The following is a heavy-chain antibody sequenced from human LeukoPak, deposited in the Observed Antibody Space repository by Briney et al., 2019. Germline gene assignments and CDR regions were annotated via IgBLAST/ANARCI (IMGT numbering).Heavy chain of an antibody. CDR2: IRSKAYGETA. CDR3: TRDRGAYNLYDY. V-gene: IGHV3-49*03. D-gene: IGHD1-1*01. Sequence: GGSLRLSCTASGFTFGDYAMSWIRQAPGKGLEWVGFIRSKAYGETADYAASAKGRFTISRDDSKAIAYLQMNSLKTEDTAVYHCTRDRGAYNLYDYWGQGTLVTVSS. CDR1: GFTFGDYA. J-gene: IGHJ4*02.